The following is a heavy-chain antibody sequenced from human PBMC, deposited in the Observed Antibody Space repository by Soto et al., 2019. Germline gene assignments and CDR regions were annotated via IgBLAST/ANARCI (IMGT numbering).Heavy chain of an antibody. V-gene: IGHV1-8*01. J-gene: IGHJ4*02. CDR1: GYTFASHE. CDR3: ARRVVDSSDTSGFYTFDA. CDR2: MSPNRGYT. Sequence: ASVKVSCKASGYTFASHEINWGRQATGQGFEWMGWMSPNRGYTDYAQRFQGRVTMTRNTPTNTAFMELSSLRSEDSAVYYCARRVVDSSDTSGFYTFDAWGQGTLVSVSS. D-gene: IGHD3-22*01.